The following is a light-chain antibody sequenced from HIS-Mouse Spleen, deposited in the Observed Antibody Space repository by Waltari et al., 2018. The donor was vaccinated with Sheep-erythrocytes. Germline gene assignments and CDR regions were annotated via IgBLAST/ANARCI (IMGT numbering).Light chain of an antibody. CDR1: RRDVGGYNY. V-gene: IGLV2-11*01. J-gene: IGLJ1*01. CDR2: DVS. Sequence: QSALTQPRSVSGSPGQSVPISCTGTRRDVGGYNYVSWYQQHPGKAPKLMIYDVSKRPSGVPDRFSGSKSGNTASLTISGLQAEDEADYYCCSYAGSYNHVFATGTKVTVL. CDR3: CSYAGSYNHV.